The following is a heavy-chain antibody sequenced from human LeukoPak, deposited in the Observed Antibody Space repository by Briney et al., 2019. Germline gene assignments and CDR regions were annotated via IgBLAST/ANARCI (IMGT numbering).Heavy chain of an antibody. J-gene: IGHJ4*02. CDR3: AGSSGWRTDY. CDR2: IGFAGDT. D-gene: IGHD6-19*01. Sequence: GGSLRLSCAASGFTFSNYDMHWVRQTIGKGLEWVSIIGFAGDTYYPGSVRGRFTISRDNAKNSLSLQMNSLRAEDTAVYYCAGSSGWRTDYWGQGTLVTVSS. CDR1: GFTFSNYD. V-gene: IGHV3-13*04.